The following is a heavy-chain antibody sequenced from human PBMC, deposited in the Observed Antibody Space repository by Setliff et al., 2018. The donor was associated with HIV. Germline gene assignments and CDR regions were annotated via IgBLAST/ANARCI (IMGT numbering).Heavy chain of an antibody. V-gene: IGHV4-39*01. CDR3: TRREYT. CDR2: IYYSGGT. D-gene: IGHD3-10*01. CDR1: GGSASNSRYY. J-gene: IGHJ4*02. Sequence: SETLSLTCAVSGGSASNSRYYWAWIRQPPGKGLEYIGSIYYSGGTFYQPSLSGRVTISVDSSKNQFFLSLTSVTAADTAVYYCTRREYTWGQGKLVTVSS.